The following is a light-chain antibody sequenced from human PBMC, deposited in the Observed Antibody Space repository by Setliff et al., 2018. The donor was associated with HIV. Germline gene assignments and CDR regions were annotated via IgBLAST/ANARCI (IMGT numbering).Light chain of an antibody. CDR1: SSDVGSYNL. J-gene: IGLJ1*01. V-gene: IGLV2-23*03. Sequence: QSVLTQPASVSGSPGQSITISCTGTSSDVGSYNLVSWYQQHPGKAPKLMIYEGSKRPSGVSNRFSGSKSGNPASLTISGLQAEDEADYYCCSYAISSTFNCVFGTGTKVTVL. CDR3: CSYAISSTFNCV. CDR2: EGS.